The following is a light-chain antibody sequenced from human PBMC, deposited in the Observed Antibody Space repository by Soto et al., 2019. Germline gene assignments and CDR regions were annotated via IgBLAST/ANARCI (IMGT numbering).Light chain of an antibody. V-gene: IGKV1-5*03. J-gene: IGKJ1*01. CDR3: QQYDSYWT. Sequence: DIQMTQSPSTLSASVGDRVTITCRASQSINSWLAWYQQKPGKAPKLLIYKASSIESGVPSRFSGSGSGTVFTLTISSQQADDYATYYRQQYDSYWTFGQGTKVEIK. CDR1: QSINSW. CDR2: KAS.